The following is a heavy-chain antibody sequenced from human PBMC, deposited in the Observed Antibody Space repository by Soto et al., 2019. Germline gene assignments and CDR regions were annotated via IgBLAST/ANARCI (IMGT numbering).Heavy chain of an antibody. CDR2: INAGNGNT. V-gene: IGHV1-3*05. J-gene: IGHJ5*02. Sequence: QVQLVQSGAEEKKPGASVKVSCKASGYTFTSYAMHWVRQAPGQRLEWMGWINAGNGNTKYSQKFQGRVTITRDTSASTAYMELSSLRSEDTAVYYCARIPVRTVAVVRAGWFDPWGQGTLVTVSS. D-gene: IGHD6-19*01. CDR1: GYTFTSYA. CDR3: ARIPVRTVAVVRAGWFDP.